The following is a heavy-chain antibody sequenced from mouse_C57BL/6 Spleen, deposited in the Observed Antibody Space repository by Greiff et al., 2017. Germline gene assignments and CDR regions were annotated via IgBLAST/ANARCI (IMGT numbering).Heavy chain of an antibody. Sequence: QVQLQQPGAELVRPGSSVKLSCKASGYTFTSYWMDWVKQRPGQGLEWIGNIYPSDSETHYNQKFKDKATLTVDKSSSTAYMQLSSLTSEDSAVYYCARHAGTDFDYWGQGTTLTVSS. V-gene: IGHV1-61*01. CDR2: IYPSDSET. J-gene: IGHJ2*01. CDR3: ARHAGTDFDY. CDR1: GYTFTSYW. D-gene: IGHD4-1*01.